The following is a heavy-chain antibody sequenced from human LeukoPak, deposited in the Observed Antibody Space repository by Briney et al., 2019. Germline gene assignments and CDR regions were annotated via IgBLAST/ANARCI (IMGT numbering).Heavy chain of an antibody. CDR3: AKQLYDSSGYYFDY. D-gene: IGHD3-22*01. CDR1: GFTFSSYG. J-gene: IGHJ4*02. Sequence: GGSLRLSCAASGFTFSSYGMSWVRQAPGKGLEWVSGISGSGGSTYFADSVMGRFTISRDNSKNTLYLQMNSLRAEDTAVYYCAKQLYDSSGYYFDYWGRGTLVTVSS. V-gene: IGHV3-23*01. CDR2: ISGSGGST.